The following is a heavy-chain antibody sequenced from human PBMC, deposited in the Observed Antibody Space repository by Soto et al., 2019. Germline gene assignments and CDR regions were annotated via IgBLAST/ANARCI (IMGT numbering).Heavy chain of an antibody. Sequence: QVQLVQSGAELKKPGASVKVACKASGYKFTTYFIHWVRQATGQGLEWMGMIHPSGDTGYAQKFRGRVTMTIDTSTTTAYMELRNLTSEDTAVYFSVRGYCTTSPCSGDFQFWGQGTLVTVSS. D-gene: IGHD2-15*01. CDR1: GYKFTTYF. CDR2: IHPSGDT. CDR3: VRGYCTTSPCSGDFQF. V-gene: IGHV1-46*01. J-gene: IGHJ1*01.